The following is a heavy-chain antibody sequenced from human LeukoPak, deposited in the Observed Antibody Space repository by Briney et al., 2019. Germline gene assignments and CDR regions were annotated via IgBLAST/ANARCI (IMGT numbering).Heavy chain of an antibody. J-gene: IGHJ3*02. CDR3: ARSSGGNYYDSRAPCKDAFDI. V-gene: IGHV4-59*08. D-gene: IGHD3-22*01. Sequence: PSETLSLTCIVSGGSISSYYWSWIRQPPGKGLEWIGYIYYSGSTNYNPSLKSRVTISVDTSKNQFSLKLSSVTAADTAVYYCARSSGGNYYDSRAPCKDAFDIWGQGTMVTVSS. CDR2: IYYSGST. CDR1: GGSISSYY.